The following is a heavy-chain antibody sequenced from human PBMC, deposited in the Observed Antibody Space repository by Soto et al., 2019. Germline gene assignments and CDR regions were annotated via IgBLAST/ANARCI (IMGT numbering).Heavy chain of an antibody. D-gene: IGHD5-18*01. CDR3: ARMFGFSYGPANRGMDV. J-gene: IGHJ6*02. CDR1: GFTLSSYS. Sequence: QVQLVESGGGVAQPGRSLRLFCAASGFTLSSYSLHWVRQSPGKGLEWVAAISSDGTEKHYADSVKGRFTISRDNSKNTLSRQFNSLRTEDTAVYYCARMFGFSYGPANRGMDVWGQGTTVTVSS. CDR2: ISSDGTEK. V-gene: IGHV3-30*14.